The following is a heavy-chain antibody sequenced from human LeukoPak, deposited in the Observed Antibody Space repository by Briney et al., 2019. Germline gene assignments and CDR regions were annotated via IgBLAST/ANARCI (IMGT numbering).Heavy chain of an antibody. CDR1: GGSISSYY. CDR3: ARHGVDFWSGYYYYYYGMDV. J-gene: IGHJ6*02. D-gene: IGHD3-3*01. CDR2: IYYSGST. Sequence: SEILSLTCTVSGGSISSYYWSWIRQPPGKGLEWIGYIYYSGSTNYNPSLKSRVTISVDTSKNQFSLKLSSVTAADTAVYYCARHGVDFWSGYYYYYYGMDVWGQGTTVTVSS. V-gene: IGHV4-59*08.